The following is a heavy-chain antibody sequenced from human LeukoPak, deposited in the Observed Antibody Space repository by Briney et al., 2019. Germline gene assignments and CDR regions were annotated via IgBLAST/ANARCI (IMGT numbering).Heavy chain of an antibody. V-gene: IGHV3-74*01. Sequence: GGSLRLSCITSGFSFSGHWMHWARQLPGKGLVWVSRISPTGSTTSYADSVKGRFTVSRDNAKNTLYLQVNNLRAEDTAVYYCARGPNSNWSGLDFWGQGTLLTVSS. CDR2: ISPTGSTT. J-gene: IGHJ4*02. CDR3: ARGPNSNWSGLDF. D-gene: IGHD6-6*01. CDR1: GFSFSGHW.